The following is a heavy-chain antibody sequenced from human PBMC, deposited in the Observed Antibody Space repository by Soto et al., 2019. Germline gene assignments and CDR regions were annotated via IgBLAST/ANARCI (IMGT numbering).Heavy chain of an antibody. CDR2: ISGSGGST. Sequence: GGSLRLSCAASGFTFSSYAMSWVRQAPGKGLEWVSAISGSGGSTYSADSVKGRLTISRDNSKNTLYLQMNSLRAEDTAVYYCAKKISGIAAAGTDYWGQGTLVTVSS. CDR3: AKKISGIAAAGTDY. CDR1: GFTFSSYA. D-gene: IGHD6-13*01. V-gene: IGHV3-23*01. J-gene: IGHJ4*02.